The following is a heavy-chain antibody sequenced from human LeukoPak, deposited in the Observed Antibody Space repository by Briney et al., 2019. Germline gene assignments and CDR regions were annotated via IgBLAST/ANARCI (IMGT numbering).Heavy chain of an antibody. V-gene: IGHV1-46*01. CDR2: INPTNGDT. CDR3: ARVENAFDV. CDR1: GYTFTSHY. Sequence: ASVKVSCKASGYTFTSHYMHWVRQAPGQGLDWMAMINPTNGDTTYAQKFQGRLTMTRDTSTNTVYMDLRSLKSEDTAMYYCARVENAFDVWGQGTMVTVSS. J-gene: IGHJ3*01.